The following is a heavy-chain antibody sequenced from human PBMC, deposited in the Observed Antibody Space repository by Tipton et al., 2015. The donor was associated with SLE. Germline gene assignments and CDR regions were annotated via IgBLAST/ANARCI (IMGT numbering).Heavy chain of an antibody. Sequence: TLSLTCAVYGGSLSGDSWSWVRQPPGKGLEWIGEINRSGRTNYNPSLRSRVAISVDTSKNQFPLKLSSVTAADTAVYYCARRCQYQLLRWGQGTLVTVSS. CDR3: ARRCQYQLLR. D-gene: IGHD2-2*01. CDR1: GGSLSGDS. V-gene: IGHV4-34*01. J-gene: IGHJ4*02. CDR2: INRSGRT.